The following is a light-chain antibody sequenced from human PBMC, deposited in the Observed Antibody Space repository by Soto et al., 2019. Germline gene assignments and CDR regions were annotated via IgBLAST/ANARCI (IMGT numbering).Light chain of an antibody. Sequence: QSALTQPPSVSAAPGQTVTISCSGTNSNIGKNFVSWYRQSPGTAPNLLLYDNDKRPSEIPDRFTGSRIDTSATLVISGLQTGDEADYYCGTWDTSLFVGVFGGGTKLTVL. CDR3: GTWDTSLFVGV. J-gene: IGLJ3*02. CDR1: NSNIGKNF. V-gene: IGLV1-51*01. CDR2: DND.